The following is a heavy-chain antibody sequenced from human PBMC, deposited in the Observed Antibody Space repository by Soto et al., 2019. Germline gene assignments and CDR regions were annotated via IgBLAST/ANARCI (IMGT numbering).Heavy chain of an antibody. CDR3: ARGGGGISSTWYVIDS. D-gene: IGHD6-13*01. CDR1: GGSFSGYY. Sequence: PSETLSLTCAVYGGSFSGYYWSWIRQPPGKGLEWIGEINHSGSSNYNPSLKSRVTMSVVTSKNQFSLNLTSVTAADTAVYYCARGGGGISSTWYVIDSWGQGTPVTVST. V-gene: IGHV4-34*01. J-gene: IGHJ4*02. CDR2: INHSGSS.